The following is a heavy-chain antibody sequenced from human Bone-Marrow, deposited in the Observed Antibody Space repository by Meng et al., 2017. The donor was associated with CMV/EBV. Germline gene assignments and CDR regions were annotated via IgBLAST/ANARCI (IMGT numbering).Heavy chain of an antibody. CDR1: GITFNGYW. J-gene: IGHJ4*02. Sequence: GESLKISCVASGITFNGYWMSWVRQIPGKGLEWVGNIKQDGSETYYLGSVMGRFTISRDNAKNSLYLQMNSLRAEDTAVYYCARDPSGNSFDYWGQGTLVTVSS. V-gene: IGHV3-7*01. CDR2: IKQDGSET. D-gene: IGHD2-15*01. CDR3: ARDPSGNSFDY.